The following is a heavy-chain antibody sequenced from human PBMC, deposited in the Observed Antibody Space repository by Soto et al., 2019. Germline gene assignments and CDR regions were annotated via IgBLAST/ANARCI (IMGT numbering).Heavy chain of an antibody. J-gene: IGHJ6*02. CDR2: ISAYNGNT. CDR3: AREGEQTYYYYYGMDV. CDR1: GYTFTSYG. V-gene: IGHV1-18*04. Sequence: GASVKVSCKASGYTFTSYGISWVRQAPRQGLEWMGWISAYNGNTNYAQKLQGRVTMTTDTSTSTAYMELRSLRSDDTAVYYCAREGEQTYYYYYGMDVWGQGTTVTVSS. D-gene: IGHD2-21*01.